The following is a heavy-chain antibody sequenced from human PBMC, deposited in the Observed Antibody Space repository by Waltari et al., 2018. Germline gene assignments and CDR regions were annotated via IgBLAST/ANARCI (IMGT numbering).Heavy chain of an antibody. CDR1: GFTFSSYE. D-gene: IGHD6-19*01. V-gene: IGHV3-48*03. CDR2: ISSSGSTI. CDR3: ARGPPGGIAVADDFDY. Sequence: EVQLVESGGGLVQPGGSLRLSCAASGFTFSSYEMTWVRQAPGKGLEWVSYISSSGSTIYYADSVKGRFTISRDNAKNSLYLQMNSLRAEDTAVYYCARGPPGGIAVADDFDYWGQGTLVTVSS. J-gene: IGHJ4*02.